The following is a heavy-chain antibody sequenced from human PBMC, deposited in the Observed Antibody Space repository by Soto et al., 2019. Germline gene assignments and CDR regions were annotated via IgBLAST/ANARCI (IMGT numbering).Heavy chain of an antibody. CDR2: ISYDGSNK. J-gene: IGHJ4*02. D-gene: IGHD3-22*01. CDR1: GFTFSSYA. V-gene: IGHV3-30-3*01. CDR3: ARDPAPHYYDSSGYYPN. Sequence: GGSLRLSCAASGFTFSSYAMHWVRQAPGKGLEWVAVISYDGSNKYYADSVKGRFTISRDNSKNTLYLQMNSLRAEDTAVYYCARDPAPHYYDSSGYYPNWGQGTLVTVSS.